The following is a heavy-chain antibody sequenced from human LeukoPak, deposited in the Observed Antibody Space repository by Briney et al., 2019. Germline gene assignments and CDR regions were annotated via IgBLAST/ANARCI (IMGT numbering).Heavy chain of an antibody. CDR2: IYTSGST. J-gene: IGHJ4*02. Sequence: SSETLSLTCTVSGGSISSGSYYWSWIRQPAGKGLEWIGRIYTSGSTNYNPSLKSRVTMSVDTSKNQFSLKLSSVTAADTAVYYCARFNYGDYVSIDYWGQGTLVTVSS. CDR1: GGSISSGSYY. D-gene: IGHD4-17*01. CDR3: ARFNYGDYVSIDY. V-gene: IGHV4-61*02.